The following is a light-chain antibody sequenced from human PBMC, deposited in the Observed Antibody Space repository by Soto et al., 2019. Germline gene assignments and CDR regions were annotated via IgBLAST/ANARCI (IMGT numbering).Light chain of an antibody. CDR2: DVS. V-gene: IGLV2-14*01. CDR1: SSDVGGYNY. CDR3: SSYTSSSTLV. Sequence: ALTQPASVSGSPGQSITISCTGTSSDVGGYNYVSWYQQHPGKAPKLMIYDVSNRPSGVSNRFSGSKSGNTASLTISGLQAEDEADYYCSSYTSSSTLVFGGGTKVT. J-gene: IGLJ2*01.